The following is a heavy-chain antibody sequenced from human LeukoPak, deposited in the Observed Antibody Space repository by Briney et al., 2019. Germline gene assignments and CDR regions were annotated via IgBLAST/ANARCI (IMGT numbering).Heavy chain of an antibody. D-gene: IGHD6-19*01. J-gene: IGHJ4*02. V-gene: IGHV3-30-3*02. Sequence: GGSLRLSCAASGFTFSSYAMHWVRQAPGKGLEWVAVISYDGSNKYYADSVKGRFTISRDNSKNTLYLQMNSLRAEDTAVYYCAKDLSSGWYGDFDYWGQGTLVTVSS. CDR3: AKDLSSGWYGDFDY. CDR1: GFTFSSYA. CDR2: ISYDGSNK.